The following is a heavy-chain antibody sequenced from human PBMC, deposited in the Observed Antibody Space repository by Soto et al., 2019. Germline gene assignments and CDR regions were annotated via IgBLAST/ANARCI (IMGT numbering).Heavy chain of an antibody. Sequence: EVHLLESGGDLVQPGGFLRLSCAASGFTFSNYAMSWVRQAPGKGLDWVSGISGSAASTFYADSVKGRFTVSIDNTKNTLYLQMNSLRAEHTAVYYSAKWTARYLIAGRCYLDDPFDYWGQGTLVTVSS. CDR3: AKWTARYLIAGRCYLDDPFDY. V-gene: IGHV3-23*01. J-gene: IGHJ4*02. CDR2: ISGSAAST. CDR1: GFTFSNYA. D-gene: IGHD2-15*01.